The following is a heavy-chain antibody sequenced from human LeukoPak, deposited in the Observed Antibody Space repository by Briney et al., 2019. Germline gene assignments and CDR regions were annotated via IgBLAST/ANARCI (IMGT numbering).Heavy chain of an antibody. CDR1: GFTFGSYS. V-gene: IGHV3-21*01. Sequence: GGSLRLSCAASGFTFGSYSMNWVRQAPGKGLEWVSSISSSSSYIYYADSVKGRFTISRDNAKNSLYLQMNSLRAEDTAVYYCARDYDSSGYFVYWGQGTLVTVSS. CDR2: ISSSSSYI. J-gene: IGHJ4*02. D-gene: IGHD3-22*01. CDR3: ARDYDSSGYFVY.